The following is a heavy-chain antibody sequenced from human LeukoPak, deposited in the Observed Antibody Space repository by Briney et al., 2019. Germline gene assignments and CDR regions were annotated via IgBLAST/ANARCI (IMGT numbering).Heavy chain of an antibody. CDR1: GFTFSAYE. D-gene: IGHD3-22*01. V-gene: IGHV3-48*03. CDR3: ARGYRGKYYYDSSTYSDY. J-gene: IGHJ4*02. Sequence: QPGGSLKLSCAASGFTFSAYEMNWVRQAPGKGLEWVSYISSRADTIYYADSVKGRFTISRDSAKNSLYLQMNSLRAEDTAVYYCARGYRGKYYYDSSTYSDYWGQGTLVTVSS. CDR2: ISSRADTI.